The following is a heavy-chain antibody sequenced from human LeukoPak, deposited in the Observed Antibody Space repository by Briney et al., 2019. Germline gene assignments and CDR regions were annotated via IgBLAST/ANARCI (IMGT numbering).Heavy chain of an antibody. D-gene: IGHD2-15*01. CDR1: GFTFSSYA. CDR2: ISSNGGST. J-gene: IGHJ4*02. CDR3: VKTYCSGGSCYLYSFDY. V-gene: IGHV3-64D*06. Sequence: PGGSLRLSCSASGFTFSSYAMHWVRQAPGKGLEYVSAISSNGGSTYYADSAKGRFTISRDNSKNTLYLQMSSLRAEDTAVYYCVKTYCSGGSCYLYSFDYWGQGTLVTVSS.